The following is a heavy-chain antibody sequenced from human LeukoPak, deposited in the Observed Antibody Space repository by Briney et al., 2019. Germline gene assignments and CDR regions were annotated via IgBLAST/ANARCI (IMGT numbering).Heavy chain of an antibody. J-gene: IGHJ6*02. CDR3: VRDLSGMDV. CDR1: GFTFSTYW. CDR2: LYSRGTST. Sequence: GGSLRLSCAASGFTFSTYWMNWVRQAPGKGLDYVSVLYSRGTSTYYADSVKGRFTVSRDSSKNTLYLQMSRLRIEDTAIYYCVRDLSGMDVWGRGTTVTVSS. V-gene: IGHV3-64D*06. D-gene: IGHD3-16*02.